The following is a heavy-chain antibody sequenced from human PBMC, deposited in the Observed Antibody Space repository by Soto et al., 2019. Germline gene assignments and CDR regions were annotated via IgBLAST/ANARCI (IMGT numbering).Heavy chain of an antibody. CDR2: IYHSGST. Sequence: LETLSLTCAVSSGSISSSNWWSWVRQPPGKGLEWIGEIYHSGSTNYNPSLKSRVTISVDKSKNQFSLKLSSVTAADTAVYYCARSSGWYEAFAYWGQGTLVTVSS. CDR1: SGSISSSNW. J-gene: IGHJ4*02. V-gene: IGHV4-4*02. CDR3: ARSSGWYEAFAY. D-gene: IGHD6-19*01.